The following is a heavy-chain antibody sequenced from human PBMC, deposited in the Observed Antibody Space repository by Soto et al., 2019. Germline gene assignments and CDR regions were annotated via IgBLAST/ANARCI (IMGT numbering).Heavy chain of an antibody. D-gene: IGHD3-16*01. CDR2: IYSGGST. Sequence: GSLRLSCAASGFTVSSNYMSWVRQAPGKGLEWVSVIYSGGSTYYADSVKGRFTISRDNSKNTLYLQMNSLRAEDTAVYYCARDGFGSESYYYYYGMDVWGQGTTVTVS. CDR1: GFTVSSNY. V-gene: IGHV3-53*01. J-gene: IGHJ6*02. CDR3: ARDGFGSESYYYYYGMDV.